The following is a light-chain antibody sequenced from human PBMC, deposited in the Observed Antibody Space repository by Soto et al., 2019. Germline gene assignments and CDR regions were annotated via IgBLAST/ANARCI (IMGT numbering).Light chain of an antibody. Sequence: QSLLTQPASVSWSPGQSITISCTWANTDVDGYDYVSWYQQHPGQAPKLMIYDVNNRPSGVSYRFSGSKSGDTASLTISGLQAEDDADYYCSSYTSSAPFYVFGTGTKVTVL. CDR1: NTDVDGYDY. V-gene: IGLV2-14*03. CDR3: SSYTSSAPFYV. CDR2: DVN. J-gene: IGLJ1*01.